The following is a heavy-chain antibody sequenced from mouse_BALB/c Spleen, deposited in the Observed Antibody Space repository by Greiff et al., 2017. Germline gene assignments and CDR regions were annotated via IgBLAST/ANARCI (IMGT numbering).Heavy chain of an antibody. CDR2: INPGSGGT. D-gene: IGHD1-1*01. J-gene: IGHJ3*01. CDR3: ARSGDYYGSSTFAY. V-gene: IGHV1-54*01. CDR1: GYAFTNYL. Sequence: VQLQQSGAELVRPGTSVKVSCKASGYAFTNYLIEWVKQRPGQGLEWIGVINPGSGGTNYNEKFKGKATLTADKSSSTAYMQLSSLTSDDSAVYFCARSGDYYGSSTFAYWGQGTLVTVSA.